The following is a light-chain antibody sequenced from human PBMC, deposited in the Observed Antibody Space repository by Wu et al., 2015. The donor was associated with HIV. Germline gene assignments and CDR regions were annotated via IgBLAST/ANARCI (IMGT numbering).Light chain of an antibody. CDR3: QQSYTIPLT. CDR2: ATS. V-gene: IGKV1-39*01. Sequence: DIQMTQSPSSLSASVGDRVTITCRTSQSLSSFLNWYQQKPGKAPKLLIFATSTLQSGVPSRFSGSGFGTDFTLTISSLQPEDFATYYCQQSYTIPLTFGGGTKVEIK. J-gene: IGKJ4*01. CDR1: QSLSSF.